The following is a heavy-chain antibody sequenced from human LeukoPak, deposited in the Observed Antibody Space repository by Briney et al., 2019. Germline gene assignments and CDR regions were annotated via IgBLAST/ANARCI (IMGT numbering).Heavy chain of an antibody. CDR1: GFTFSSYA. CDR2: ISGSGGST. CDR3: AKFFHFDSGFDY. Sequence: GGSLRLSCAASGFTFSSYAMSWVRQAPGKGLEWVSAISGSGGSTYYADSVKGRFTISRDNSKNTPYLQMNSLRAEDTAVYYCAKFFHFDSGFDYWGQGTLVTVSS. V-gene: IGHV3-23*01. J-gene: IGHJ4*02. D-gene: IGHD3-3*01.